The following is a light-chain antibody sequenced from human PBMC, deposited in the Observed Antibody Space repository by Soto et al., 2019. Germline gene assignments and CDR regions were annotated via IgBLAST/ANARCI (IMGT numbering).Light chain of an antibody. CDR1: QTVSNYY. V-gene: IGKV3-20*01. CDR3: QQYSLSPWT. Sequence: DIVLTQSPGTLSLSPGERATLSCRASQTVSNYYLAWYQQRPGQAPRLLIYGASSRATGIPDRFIGSGSGTDFSLTIDRLEPEDLAMYHCQQYSLSPWTFGQGTKVQIK. CDR2: GAS. J-gene: IGKJ1*01.